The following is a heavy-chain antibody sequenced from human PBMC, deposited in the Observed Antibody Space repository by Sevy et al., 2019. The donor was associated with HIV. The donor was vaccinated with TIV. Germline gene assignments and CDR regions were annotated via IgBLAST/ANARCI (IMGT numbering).Heavy chain of an antibody. J-gene: IGHJ4*02. CDR2: VHYSGRT. CDR3: ARNFDY. CDR1: GGSISSGNYL. V-gene: IGHV4-39*01. Sequence: SETLSLTCTVSGGSISSGNYLWSWIRQTPGKGLEWIGTVHYSGRTYYNPSLKSRVTISEDTSKYQFSLNLNSVTAADTAVYFCARNFDYWGQGTLVTVSS.